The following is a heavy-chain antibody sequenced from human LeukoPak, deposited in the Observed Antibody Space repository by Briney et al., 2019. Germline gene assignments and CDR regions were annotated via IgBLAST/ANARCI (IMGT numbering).Heavy chain of an antibody. J-gene: IGHJ6*03. Sequence: SETLSLTCTVSGGSISSGSYYWSWIRQPAGKGLEWIGRIYTSGSTNYNPSLKSRVTISVDTSKNQFSLKLSSVTAADTAVYYCARVAYYYGSGHSHYYYYMDVWGKGTTVTISS. V-gene: IGHV4-61*02. D-gene: IGHD3-10*01. CDR3: ARVAYYYGSGHSHYYYYMDV. CDR2: IYTSGST. CDR1: GGSISSGSYY.